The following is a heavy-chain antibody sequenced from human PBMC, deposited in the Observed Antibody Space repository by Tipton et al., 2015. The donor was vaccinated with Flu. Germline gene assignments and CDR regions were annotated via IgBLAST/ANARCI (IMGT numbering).Heavy chain of an antibody. CDR1: GGSISRYY. D-gene: IGHD3-3*01. V-gene: IGHV4-4*07. Sequence: TLSLTCTVSGGSISRYYWSWIRQPAGKGLEWIGRIFTIGGTNYNPSPQSRVTMSVDTSKNQFSLKLSSVAAADTAVYYCARDTIFGVAHWGQGTLVTVSS. CDR3: ARDTIFGVAH. CDR2: IFTIGGT. J-gene: IGHJ4*02.